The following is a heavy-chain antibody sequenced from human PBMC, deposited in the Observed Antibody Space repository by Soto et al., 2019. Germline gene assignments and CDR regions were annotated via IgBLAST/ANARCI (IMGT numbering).Heavy chain of an antibody. Sequence: GESLKISCQCSGYTFSNFWIGWVRQLPGQGLEWMGIIYPGDHETRYSPSFLGKVTISAETSINTAYLQWSSLEASDSAFHFCARSPRSSPYFDFWGQGALVTVPQ. CDR1: GYTFSNFW. CDR2: IYPGDHET. D-gene: IGHD6-13*01. J-gene: IGHJ4*02. V-gene: IGHV5-51*01. CDR3: ARSPRSSPYFDF.